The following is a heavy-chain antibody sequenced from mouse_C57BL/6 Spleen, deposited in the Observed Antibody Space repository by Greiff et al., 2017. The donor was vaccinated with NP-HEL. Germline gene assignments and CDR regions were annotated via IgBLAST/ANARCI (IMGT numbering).Heavy chain of an antibody. J-gene: IGHJ4*01. CDR2: IYPGSGST. CDR1: GYTFTSYW. V-gene: IGHV1-55*01. Sequence: QVQLQQSGAELVKPGASVKMSCKASGYTFTSYWITWVKQRPGQGLEWIGDIYPGSGSTNYNEKFKSKATLTVDTSSSTAYMQLSSLTSEDSAVYYCARYGFYYGYAMDYWGQGTSVTVSS. D-gene: IGHD1-1*01. CDR3: ARYGFYYGYAMDY.